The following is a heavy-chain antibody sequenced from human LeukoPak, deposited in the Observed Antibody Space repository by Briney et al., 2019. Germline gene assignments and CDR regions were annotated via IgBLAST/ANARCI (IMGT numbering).Heavy chain of an antibody. CDR2: ISGSASST. D-gene: IGHD5-12*01. CDR3: AKISDSGYGLDAAFDI. Sequence: GGSLRLSCAASGFTFSNYAMSWVRQAPGKGLEWVSAISGSASSTYHADSVKGRFTISRDNSKNTLYLQMNSLRAEDTAVYYCAKISDSGYGLDAAFDIWGQGTMVTVSS. J-gene: IGHJ3*02. CDR1: GFTFSNYA. V-gene: IGHV3-23*01.